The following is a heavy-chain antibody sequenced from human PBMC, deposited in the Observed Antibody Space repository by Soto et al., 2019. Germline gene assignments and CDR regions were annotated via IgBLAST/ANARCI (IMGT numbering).Heavy chain of an antibody. J-gene: IGHJ5*02. V-gene: IGHV4-34*01. D-gene: IGHD3-3*01. Sequence: PSETLSLTCAVYGGSFSGNYWSWIRQPPGKGLEWIGEINHSGSTNFNPSLKSRVTISVDTSKNQFSLKLSSVTAADTAVYYCARSYDFWSGYPIDNWFDPWGQGTLVTVSS. CDR3: ARSYDFWSGYPIDNWFDP. CDR1: GGSFSGNY. CDR2: INHSGST.